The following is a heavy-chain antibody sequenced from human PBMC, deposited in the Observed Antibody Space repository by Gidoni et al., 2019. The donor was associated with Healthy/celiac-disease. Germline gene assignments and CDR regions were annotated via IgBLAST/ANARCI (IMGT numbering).Heavy chain of an antibody. CDR3: AKDQTTVVTPGGFLFDY. D-gene: IGHD2-21*02. CDR2: LSYDGSNK. V-gene: IGHV3-30*18. J-gene: IGHJ4*02. CDR1: GFSFSSYG. Sequence: QVQLVESGGGVVQPGRSLRLSCAASGFSFSSYGMHWVRQAPGKGLVWVAVLSYDGSNKYYADSVKGRFTISRDNSKNTLYLQMNSLRAEDTAVYYCAKDQTTVVTPGGFLFDYWGQGTLVTVSS.